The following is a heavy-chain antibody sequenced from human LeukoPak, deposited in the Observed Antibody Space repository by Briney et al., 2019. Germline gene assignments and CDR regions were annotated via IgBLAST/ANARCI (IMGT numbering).Heavy chain of an antibody. Sequence: GGSLRLSCAASGFTVSSNYMSWVRQAPGKGLEWVSVIYSGGSTCYADSVKGRFTISRDNSKNTLYLQMNSLRAEDTAVYYCARDAPWGGDDYWGQGTLVTVSS. CDR3: ARDAPWGGDDY. D-gene: IGHD3-16*01. J-gene: IGHJ4*02. CDR2: IYSGGST. V-gene: IGHV3-66*02. CDR1: GFTVSSNY.